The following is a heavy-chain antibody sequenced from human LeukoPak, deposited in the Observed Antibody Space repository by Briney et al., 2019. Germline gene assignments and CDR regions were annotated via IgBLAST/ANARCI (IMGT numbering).Heavy chain of an antibody. CDR3: AREHESGYSYGPRLYNFDY. V-gene: IGHV1-46*01. J-gene: IGHJ4*02. CDR1: GYTFTSYD. Sequence: ASVKVSCKASGYTFTSYDINWVRQAPGQGLEWMGIINPSGGSTSYAQKFQGRVTITADKSTSTAYMELSSLRSEDTAVYYCAREHESGYSYGPRLYNFDYWGQGTLVTVSS. CDR2: INPSGGST. D-gene: IGHD5-18*01.